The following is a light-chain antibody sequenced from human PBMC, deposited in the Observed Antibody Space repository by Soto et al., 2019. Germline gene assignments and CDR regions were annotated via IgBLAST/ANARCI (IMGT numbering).Light chain of an antibody. CDR3: QQYNMYPYT. V-gene: IGKV1-5*01. CDR2: EAS. Sequence: DILMTQSPSTLSASVGDRVTITCRASQSASTWLAWYQQKPGKAPKLLIYEASILQGGVPLRFSGSGSGTEFTLTISSLQSEDFATYYCQQYNMYPYTFGQGTKLE. J-gene: IGKJ2*01. CDR1: QSASTW.